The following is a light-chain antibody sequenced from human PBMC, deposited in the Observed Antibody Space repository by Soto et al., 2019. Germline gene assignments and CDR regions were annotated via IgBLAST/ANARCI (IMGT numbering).Light chain of an antibody. CDR3: SSHTSGNTRV. Sequence: HSVLTQPASVSGSPGQSIAISCTGTSSDVGGYDYVSWYQQHPDKAPKLMIYEVTKRPSGASNRFSGSKSGYTASLTISGLQPGDEADYYCSSHTSGNTRVFGSGTKVTVL. CDR2: EVT. CDR1: SSDVGGYDY. J-gene: IGLJ1*01. V-gene: IGLV2-14*01.